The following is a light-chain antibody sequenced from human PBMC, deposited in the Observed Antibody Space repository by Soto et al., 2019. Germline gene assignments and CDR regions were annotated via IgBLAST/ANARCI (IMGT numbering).Light chain of an antibody. J-gene: IGLJ1*01. Sequence: QSVLTQPASVSGSPGQSITISCTGTSSDVGSYYYVSWYQQHPGKAPQLLIYEINKRPPGVPDRFSGSKSGNTASLTVSGLQAEDEADYYCSSFAGSNNFPYVFXTGTKVTVL. CDR2: EIN. V-gene: IGLV2-8*01. CDR3: SSFAGSNNFPYV. CDR1: SSDVGSYYY.